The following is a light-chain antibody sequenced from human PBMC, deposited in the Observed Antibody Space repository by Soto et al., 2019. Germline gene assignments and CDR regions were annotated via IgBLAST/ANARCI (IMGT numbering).Light chain of an antibody. CDR2: DAS. CDR3: QQYNSYWT. Sequence: DIQMTQSPSTLSASVGDRVTITCRASQSISSWSAWYQQKPGKAPKPLIYDASSLESGVPSRFSGSGSGTEFTLTISSLQPDDFATYYCQQYNSYWTFGQGTKVDIK. J-gene: IGKJ1*01. V-gene: IGKV1-5*01. CDR1: QSISSW.